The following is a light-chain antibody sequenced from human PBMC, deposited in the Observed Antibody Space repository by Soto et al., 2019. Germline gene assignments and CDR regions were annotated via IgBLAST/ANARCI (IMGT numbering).Light chain of an antibody. CDR1: SSDVGGYNY. J-gene: IGLJ3*02. CDR3: SSYTSSSTWV. Sequence: QSALTQPASVSGSPGPSIAITCTGTSSDVGGYNYVSWYQQHPGKTPNLMIYDVSNRPSGVSNRFSGSKSGNTASLTISGLQAEDEADYYCSSYTSSSTWVFGGGTKVTVL. CDR2: DVS. V-gene: IGLV2-14*01.